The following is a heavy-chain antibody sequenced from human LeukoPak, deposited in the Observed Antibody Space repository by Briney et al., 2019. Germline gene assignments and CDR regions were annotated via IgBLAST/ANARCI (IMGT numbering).Heavy chain of an antibody. CDR2: IKQDGSEK. CDR1: GFTFSSYW. CDR3: ATLGYYSYYFDY. V-gene: IGHV3-7*05. J-gene: IGHJ4*02. D-gene: IGHD3-16*01. Sequence: GGSLRLSCAASGFTFSSYWMSWVRQAPGKGLEWVANIKQDGSEKYYVDSVKGRFTISRGNAKNSLYLQMNSLRAEDTAVYYCATLGYYSYYFDYWGQGTLVTVSS.